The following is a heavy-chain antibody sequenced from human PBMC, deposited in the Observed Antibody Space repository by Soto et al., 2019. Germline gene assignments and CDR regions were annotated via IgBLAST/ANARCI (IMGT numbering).Heavy chain of an antibody. CDR3: ARRGPGTYFDY. CDR1: GLSFSNYA. D-gene: IGHD6-13*01. CDR2: ISHNVSIQ. V-gene: IGHV3-30*04. J-gene: IGHJ4*02. Sequence: PGGSLRLSCAASGLSFSNYAMHWVRQAPGKGLEWVTMISHNVSIQFYADSVKGRFTISRDNSKNTLYLQMNSLRTEDTAVYYCARRGPGTYFDYWGQGTLVTVSS.